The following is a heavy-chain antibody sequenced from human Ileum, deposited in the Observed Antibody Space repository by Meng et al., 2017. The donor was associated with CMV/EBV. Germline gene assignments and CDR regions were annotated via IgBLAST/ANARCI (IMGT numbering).Heavy chain of an antibody. V-gene: IGHV4-39*07. CDR3: ARVWGRGGLTNGLDV. J-gene: IGHJ6*02. D-gene: IGHD3-16*01. CDR2: IYDSGST. CDR1: GGSISSTTYY. Sequence: SETLSLTCSVSGGSISSTTYYWGWIRQPPGKGREWIGGIYDSGSTYHNPSLKIRVTMSVDTSKNQFSLKRSSVTAADTAVDYCARVWGRGGLTNGLDVWGQGTTVTVSS.